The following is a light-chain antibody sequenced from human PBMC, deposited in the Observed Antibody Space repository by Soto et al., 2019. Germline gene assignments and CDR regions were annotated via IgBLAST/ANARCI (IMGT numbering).Light chain of an antibody. V-gene: IGKV3-15*01. CDR1: QSVSSN. CDR3: QHYNNWPLT. J-gene: IGKJ4*01. CDR2: ATS. Sequence: EIVMTQSPATLPVSPGERASLSCRASQSVSSNLAWYQQKPGQTPRLLIYATSTRATGIPARFSGSGSGTEFTLTISSLQSEDFAVYYCQHYNNWPLTFGGGTKVEIK.